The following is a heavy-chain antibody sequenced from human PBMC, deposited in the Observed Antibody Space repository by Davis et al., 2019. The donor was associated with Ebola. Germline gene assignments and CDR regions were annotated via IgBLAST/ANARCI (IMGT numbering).Heavy chain of an antibody. J-gene: IGHJ4*02. V-gene: IGHV4-30-2*03. Sequence: PSETLSLTCAVSGGSISRGGYSWSWIRQPPGKGLEWIGSIYHSGSTYYNPSLKSRVTISVDTSKNQFSLKLSSVTAADTAVYYCARAGRDFWSGYYVYWGQGTLVTVSS. CDR2: IYHSGST. D-gene: IGHD3-3*01. CDR1: GGSISRGGYS. CDR3: ARAGRDFWSGYYVY.